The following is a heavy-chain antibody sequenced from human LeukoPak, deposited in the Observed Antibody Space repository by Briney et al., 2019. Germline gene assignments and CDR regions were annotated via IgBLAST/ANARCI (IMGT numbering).Heavy chain of an antibody. CDR2: ISGSGGST. CDR1: GFTFSSYA. Sequence: PGGSLRLSYAASGFTFSSYAMSWVRQAPGKGLEWVSAISGSGGSTYYADSVKGRFTISRDNSKNTLYLQMNSLRAEDTAVYYCAKDGPGEVVNEGSDGFDIWGQGTMVTVSS. D-gene: IGHD4-23*01. J-gene: IGHJ3*02. V-gene: IGHV3-23*01. CDR3: AKDGPGEVVNEGSDGFDI.